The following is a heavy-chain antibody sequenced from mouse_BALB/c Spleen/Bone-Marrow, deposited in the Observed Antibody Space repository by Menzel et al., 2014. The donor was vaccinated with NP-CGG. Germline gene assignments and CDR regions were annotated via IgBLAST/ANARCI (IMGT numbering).Heavy chain of an antibody. CDR2: INPESSTI. Sequence: EVQLVESGGGLVQPGGSLKLSCTVSGFDFSRYWMSWVRQAPGKGLQWIGEINPESSTINYTPSLKDKFIISRDNAKNTQYLQMSKVRSEDTALYYCTRLTYYGLTDYWGQGTTLTVSS. J-gene: IGHJ2*01. V-gene: IGHV4-1*02. D-gene: IGHD1-2*01. CDR3: TRLTYYGLTDY. CDR1: GFDFSRYW.